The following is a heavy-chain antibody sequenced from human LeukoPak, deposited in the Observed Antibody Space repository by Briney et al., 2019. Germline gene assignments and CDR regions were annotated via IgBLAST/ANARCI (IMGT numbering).Heavy chain of an antibody. J-gene: IGHJ3*01. Sequence: GSLRLSCAASGFTFSGHWMSWVRQAPAKGLEWVAHMNGDGSQIYYMDFMKGRFTISRDNAKNSLYLQMNGLRAEDTAVYCVAWGNSGNSWGQGTMVIVSS. CDR1: GFTFSGHW. CDR3: AWGNSGNS. D-gene: IGHD1-26*01. CDR2: MNGDGSQI. V-gene: IGHV3-7*01.